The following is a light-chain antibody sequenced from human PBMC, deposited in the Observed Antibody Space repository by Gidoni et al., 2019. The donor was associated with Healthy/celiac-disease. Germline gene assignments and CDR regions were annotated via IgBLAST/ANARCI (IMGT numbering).Light chain of an antibody. CDR2: AAS. CDR3: QQYNSALWT. V-gene: IGKV1-27*01. Sequence: DIQITQSPSPLSASVGDRVTITCRASQGISNYLDWYQQKPGKVPKLLIYAASTLQSGVPSRFSGSGSGTDFTLTISSLQPEDVATYYCQQYNSALWTFXPXTKVXIK. J-gene: IGKJ1*01. CDR1: QGISNY.